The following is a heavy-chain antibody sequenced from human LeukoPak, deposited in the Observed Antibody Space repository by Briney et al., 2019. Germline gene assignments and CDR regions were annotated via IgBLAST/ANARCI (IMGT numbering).Heavy chain of an antibody. D-gene: IGHD1-26*01. CDR3: ARTPYSGSYRLRRYFDY. V-gene: IGHV4-39*01. J-gene: IGHJ4*02. CDR2: IYYSGST. CDR1: GGSISSSSYY. Sequence: PSETLSLTCTVSGGSISSSSYYWGWIRQPPGKGLEWIGSIYYSGSTYYNPSLKSRVTVSVDTSKNQFSLKLSSVTAADTAVYYCARTPYSGSYRLRRYFDYWGQGTLVTVSS.